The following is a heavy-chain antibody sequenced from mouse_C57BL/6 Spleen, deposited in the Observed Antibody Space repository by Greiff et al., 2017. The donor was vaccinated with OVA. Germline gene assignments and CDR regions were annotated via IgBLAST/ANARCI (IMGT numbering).Heavy chain of an antibody. CDR1: GFTFSSYA. CDR2: ISDGGSYT. D-gene: IGHD2-13*01. J-gene: IGHJ4*01. CDR3: ARVRGLDAMDY. V-gene: IGHV5-4*03. Sequence: EVMLVESGGGLVKPGGSLKLSCAASGFTFSSYAMSWVRQTPEKRLEWVATISDGGSYTYYPDNVKGRFTISRDNAKNNLYLQMSHLKSEDTAMYYCARVRGLDAMDYWGQGTSVTVSS.